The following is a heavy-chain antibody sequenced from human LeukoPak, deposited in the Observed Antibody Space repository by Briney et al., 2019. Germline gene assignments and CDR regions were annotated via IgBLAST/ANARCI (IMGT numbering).Heavy chain of an antibody. CDR1: GFTFSSYE. D-gene: IGHD4-23*01. J-gene: IGHJ6*03. Sequence: PGGSLRLSCAASGFTFSSYEMNWVRQAPGKGLGWVSYISSSGSTIYYADSVKGRVTISRDNAKNSLYLQMNSLRAEDTALYYCAKDIRWLGNYMDVWGKGTTVTISS. CDR3: AKDIRWLGNYMDV. V-gene: IGHV3-48*03. CDR2: ISSSGSTI.